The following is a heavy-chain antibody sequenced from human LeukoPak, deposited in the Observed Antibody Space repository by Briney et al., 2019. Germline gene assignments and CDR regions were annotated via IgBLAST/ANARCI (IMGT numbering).Heavy chain of an antibody. D-gene: IGHD1-7*01. J-gene: IGHJ5*02. CDR1: GYTFTTYG. Sequence: ASVKVSCKASGYTFTTYGISWVRQAPGQGLEWMGWISAYNGNTNSAQKSQGRVTMTTDTSASTAYMELRSLRSDDTAVYYCARDRVTGTTRLFDPWGQGTLVTVSS. CDR2: ISAYNGNT. CDR3: ARDRVTGTTRLFDP. V-gene: IGHV1-18*01.